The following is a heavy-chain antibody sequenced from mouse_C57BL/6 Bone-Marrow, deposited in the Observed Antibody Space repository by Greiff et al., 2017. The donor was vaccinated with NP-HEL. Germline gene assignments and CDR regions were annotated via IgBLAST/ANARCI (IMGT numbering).Heavy chain of an antibody. Sequence: VQLQQSGPELVKPGASVKISCKASGYTFTDYYMNWVKQSHGKSLEWIGDINPNNGGTSYNQKFKGKATLTVDKSSSTAYMELRSLTSEDSAVYYCARPGSSLGGYFDVWGTGTTVTVSS. CDR2: INPNNGGT. CDR3: ARPGSSLGGYFDV. V-gene: IGHV1-26*01. D-gene: IGHD1-1*01. CDR1: GYTFTDYY. J-gene: IGHJ1*03.